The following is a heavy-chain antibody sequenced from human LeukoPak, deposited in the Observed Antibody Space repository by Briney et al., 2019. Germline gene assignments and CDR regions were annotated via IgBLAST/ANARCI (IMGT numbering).Heavy chain of an antibody. J-gene: IGHJ5*02. V-gene: IGHV3-74*01. CDR1: GFTFSSYW. CDR2: INSDGSST. D-gene: IGHD3-10*01. Sequence: AGGSLRLSCAASGFTFSSYWMHWVRQAPGKGLVWVSRINSDGSSTSYADSVKGRFTISRDDAKNTLYLQMNSLRAEDTAVYYCARDRVRGRHWFDPWGQGTLVTVSS. CDR3: ARDRVRGRHWFDP.